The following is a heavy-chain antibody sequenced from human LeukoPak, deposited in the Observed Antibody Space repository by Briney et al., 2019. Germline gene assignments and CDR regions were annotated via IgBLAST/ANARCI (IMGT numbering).Heavy chain of an antibody. V-gene: IGHV1-2*02. D-gene: IGHD3-9*01. J-gene: IGHJ5*02. CDR2: INPNRGGT. Sequence: ASVKVSCKASGYTFTGYYMHWVRQAPGQGLEWMGWINPNRGGTNYAQKFQGRVTMTRDTSISTAYMELSRLRSDDTAVYYCARNPVLRYFDWLPNWFDPWGQGTLVTVSS. CDR3: ARNPVLRYFDWLPNWFDP. CDR1: GYTFTGYY.